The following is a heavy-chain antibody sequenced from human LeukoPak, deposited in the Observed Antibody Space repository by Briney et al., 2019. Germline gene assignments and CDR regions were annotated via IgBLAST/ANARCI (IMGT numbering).Heavy chain of an antibody. V-gene: IGHV3-48*01. CDR1: GFTFSSYS. D-gene: IGHD3-10*01. CDR2: ISSSSSTI. Sequence: GGSLRLSCAASGFTFSSYSMNWVRQAPGKGLEGVSYISSSSSTIYYADSVKGRFTISRDNAKNSLYLQMNSLRAEDTAVYYCARDQAGLWFGELLPYFDYWGQGTLVTVSS. J-gene: IGHJ4*02. CDR3: ARDQAGLWFGELLPYFDY.